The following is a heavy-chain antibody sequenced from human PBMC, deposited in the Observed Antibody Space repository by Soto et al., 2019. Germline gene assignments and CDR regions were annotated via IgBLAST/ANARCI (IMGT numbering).Heavy chain of an antibody. J-gene: IGHJ6*02. CDR3: ARVMTYYYGSGSYYANYYYYGMDV. CDR1: GGTFSSYA. D-gene: IGHD3-10*01. Sequence: RASVKVSCKASGGTFSSYAISWVRQAPGQGLEWMGGIIPIFGTANYAQKFQGRVTITADKSTSTAYMELSSLRSEDTAVYYCARVMTYYYGSGSYYANYYYYGMDVWGQGTTVTVSS. V-gene: IGHV1-69*06. CDR2: IIPIFGTA.